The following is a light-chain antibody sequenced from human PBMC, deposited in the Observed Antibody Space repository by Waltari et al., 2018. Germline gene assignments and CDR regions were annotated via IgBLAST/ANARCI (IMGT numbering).Light chain of an antibody. Sequence: SYELTQSPSVSVSPGQTARITCSGDALPKQYAYWYQQKPGQAPGLVMYKDTERPSGIPERFSGSSSGTTVTLTINGVQAEDEADYYCESTDNSDTWVFGGGTKLTVL. V-gene: IGLV3-25*03. CDR2: KDT. CDR3: ESTDNSDTWV. CDR1: ALPKQY. J-gene: IGLJ3*02.